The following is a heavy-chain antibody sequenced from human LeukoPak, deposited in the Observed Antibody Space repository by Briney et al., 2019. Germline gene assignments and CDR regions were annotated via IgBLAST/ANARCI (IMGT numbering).Heavy chain of an antibody. V-gene: IGHV3-9*01. D-gene: IGHD4-11*01. J-gene: IGHJ6*03. CDR3: ARDLGTVTTYYMDV. CDR2: ISWNSGSI. CDR1: GFTFDDYA. Sequence: GRSLRLSCAASGFTFDDYAMHWVRQAPGKGLEWVSGISWNSGSIGYADSLKGRFTISRDNAKNSLYLQMNSLRAEDTAVYYCARDLGTVTTYYMDVWGKGTTVTVSS.